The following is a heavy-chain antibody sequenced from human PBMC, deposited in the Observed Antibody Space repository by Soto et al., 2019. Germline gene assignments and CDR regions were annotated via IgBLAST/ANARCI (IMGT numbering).Heavy chain of an antibody. CDR1: GFTFSSYA. CDR2: TLYDGSNK. Sequence: PGGSLRLSCVASGFTFSSYALHWVRQAPGKGLEWVAVTLYDGSNKYYADSVEGRFTISRDNSKNTLYLQTSSLTTEGTAMYYCARDWETSATGLIDSWGQGTLVTVSS. V-gene: IGHV3-30-3*01. D-gene: IGHD3-9*01. J-gene: IGHJ4*02. CDR3: ARDWETSATGLIDS.